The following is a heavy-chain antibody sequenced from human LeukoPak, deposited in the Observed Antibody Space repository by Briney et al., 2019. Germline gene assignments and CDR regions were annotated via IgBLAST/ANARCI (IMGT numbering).Heavy chain of an antibody. CDR2: INHSGST. CDR3: ARRGVHGYCSSTSCYAWSRYYYYGMDV. D-gene: IGHD2-2*03. V-gene: IGHV4-34*01. Sequence: SETVSLTCAVYGRSFSGYYWRWIRQPPGKGLEWIGEINHSGSTNYNPSLKSRVTISVDTSKNQFSLKLSSVTAADTAVYYCARRGVHGYCSSTSCYAWSRYYYYGMDVWGKGTTVTVSS. CDR1: GRSFSGYY. J-gene: IGHJ6*04.